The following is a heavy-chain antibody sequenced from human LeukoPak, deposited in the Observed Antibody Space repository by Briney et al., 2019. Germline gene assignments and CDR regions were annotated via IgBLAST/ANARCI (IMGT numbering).Heavy chain of an antibody. J-gene: IGHJ4*02. D-gene: IGHD3-22*01. CDR1: GYTFTGYY. Sequence: VASVKVSCKASGYTFTGYYMHWVRQAPGQGLEWMGWISPYNGNTNYAQNLHGRVTMTTDTSTSTAYMELRSLRSDDTAVYYCALYDSSGFNNLFGYWGQGTLVTVSS. CDR2: ISPYNGNT. V-gene: IGHV1-18*04. CDR3: ALYDSSGFNNLFGY.